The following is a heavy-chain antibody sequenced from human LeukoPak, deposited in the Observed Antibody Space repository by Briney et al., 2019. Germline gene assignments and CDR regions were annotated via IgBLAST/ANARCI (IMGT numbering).Heavy chain of an antibody. Sequence: KASETLSLTCTVSGGSINSSNYYWGWIRQPPGKGLEWIGSIYYSGSTYYNPSLKSRVTISVDTSKNQFSLKLSSVTAADTAVYYCARPLMVRGPFLRFDPWGQGTLVTVSS. CDR2: IYYSGST. J-gene: IGHJ5*02. CDR3: ARPLMVRGPFLRFDP. CDR1: GGSINSSNYY. D-gene: IGHD3-10*01. V-gene: IGHV4-39*01.